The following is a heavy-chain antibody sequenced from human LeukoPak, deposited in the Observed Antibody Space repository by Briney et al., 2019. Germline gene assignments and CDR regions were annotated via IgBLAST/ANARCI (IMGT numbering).Heavy chain of an antibody. CDR3: ARSDSRAVNWFDP. Sequence: GGSLRLSCAASGFTFSSYWMSWVRQAPGKGLEWVANIKQDGREKYYVDSVKGRFTISRDNAKNSLYLQMNSLRAEDTAVYYCARSDSRAVNWFDPWGQGTLVTVSS. D-gene: IGHD3-3*01. V-gene: IGHV3-7*01. CDR1: GFTFSSYW. J-gene: IGHJ5*02. CDR2: IKQDGREK.